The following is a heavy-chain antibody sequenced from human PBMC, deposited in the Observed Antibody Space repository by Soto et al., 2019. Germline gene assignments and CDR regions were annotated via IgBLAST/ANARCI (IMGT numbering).Heavy chain of an antibody. D-gene: IGHD3-22*01. Sequence: PGGSLRLSCAASGFTFSSYSIYWVRQAPGKGLEWVSGISGSGSGTYYADSVKGRFTISRDNSKNTLYLLMSSLRAEDTAVYYCAKGSSGYSDTFHYSGQATLVTVSS. CDR2: ISGSGSGT. V-gene: IGHV3-23*01. CDR1: GFTFSSYS. CDR3: AKGSSGYSDTFHY. J-gene: IGHJ4*02.